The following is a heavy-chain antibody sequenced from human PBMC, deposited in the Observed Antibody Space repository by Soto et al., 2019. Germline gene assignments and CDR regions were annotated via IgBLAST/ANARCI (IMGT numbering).Heavy chain of an antibody. CDR3: ASVVGPSFNWFDP. CDR1: GGSISTGRYY. CDR2: VYYTGGT. V-gene: IGHV4-31*03. J-gene: IGHJ5*02. Sequence: PSETLSLTCSVSGGSISTGRYYWTWIRQHPGKGLEWIGYVYYTGGTYYNPSLKSRVTISFDTSKNQFSLSLSSVTAADTAVYYCASVVGPSFNWFDPWGQGTLVPSPQ. D-gene: IGHD6-19*01.